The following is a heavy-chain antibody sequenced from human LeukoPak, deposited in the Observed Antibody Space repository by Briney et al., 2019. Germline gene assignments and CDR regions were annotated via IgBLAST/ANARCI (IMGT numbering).Heavy chain of an antibody. Sequence: KPSETLSLTCTVSGGSISSYYSRWIRQPAGKGLEWIGRIYTSGSTNYNPSLKSRVTMSVDTSKNQFSLKLSSVTAADTAVYYCARDRPAVPAAFDYWGQGTLVTVSS. V-gene: IGHV4-4*07. J-gene: IGHJ4*02. CDR3: ARDRPAVPAAFDY. CDR1: GGSISSYY. D-gene: IGHD2-2*01. CDR2: IYTSGST.